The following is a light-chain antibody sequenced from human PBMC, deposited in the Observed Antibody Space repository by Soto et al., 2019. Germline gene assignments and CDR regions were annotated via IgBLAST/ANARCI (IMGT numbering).Light chain of an antibody. CDR2: EVI. V-gene: IGLV2-8*01. CDR3: SSYAGTTNLV. CDR1: GRDVGSYDY. Sequence: QSALTQPPSASGSPGQSVTISCTGTGRDVGSYDYVSWYQLHPGGAPKLIIYEVIRRPSGVPDRFSGSKSGNTASLTVSGLQADDEADYFCSSYAGTTNLVFGGGTKLTVL. J-gene: IGLJ3*02.